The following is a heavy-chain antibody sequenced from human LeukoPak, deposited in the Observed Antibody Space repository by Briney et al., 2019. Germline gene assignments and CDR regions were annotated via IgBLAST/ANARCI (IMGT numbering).Heavy chain of an antibody. J-gene: IGHJ5*02. CDR3: ARHDREATVTTGGWFDP. CDR2: IYYTGSA. D-gene: IGHD4-17*01. Sequence: SETLSLTCTVSGSSISGYYWTWIRQPPEKGLEWIGYIYYTGSAIYNASLKSRVTISVDTSKNQFSLKLSSVTAADTAVYYCARHDREATVTTGGWFDPWGQGTLVTVSS. V-gene: IGHV4-59*08. CDR1: GSSISGYY.